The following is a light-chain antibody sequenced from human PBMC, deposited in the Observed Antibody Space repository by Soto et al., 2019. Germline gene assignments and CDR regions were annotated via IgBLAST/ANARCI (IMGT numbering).Light chain of an antibody. CDR2: EVS. Sequence: QSGLAQPASVYRCPGQSIPISCSVTYSDVGGYKYVSWYQQHPGKAPKLIIYEVSHRPSGVSNRFSGSKSGNTASLTVSGLQAEDETDYYCNSFTSSSTYVFGTGTKVIVL. V-gene: IGLV2-14*01. CDR3: NSFTSSSTYV. J-gene: IGLJ1*01. CDR1: YSDVGGYKY.